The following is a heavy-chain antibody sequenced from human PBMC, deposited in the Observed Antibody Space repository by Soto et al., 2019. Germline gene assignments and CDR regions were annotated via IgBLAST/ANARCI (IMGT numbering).Heavy chain of an antibody. V-gene: IGHV5-10-1*01. CDR2: IDPSDSYT. Sequence: GESLKISCKGSGYSFTSYWISWVRQMPGKGLEWMGRIDPSDSYTNYSPSFQGHVTISADKSISTAYLQWSSLKASDTAMYYCARLSSSSWSPRYYYGMDVWGQGTTVTVSS. D-gene: IGHD6-13*01. J-gene: IGHJ6*02. CDR3: ARLSSSSWSPRYYYGMDV. CDR1: GYSFTSYW.